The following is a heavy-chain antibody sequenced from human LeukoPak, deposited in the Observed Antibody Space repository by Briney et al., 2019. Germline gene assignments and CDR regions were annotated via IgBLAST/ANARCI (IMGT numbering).Heavy chain of an antibody. CDR1: GFTFSSYS. J-gene: IGHJ4*02. D-gene: IGHD1-26*01. CDR2: ISSSSYI. Sequence: GGSLRLSCAASGFTFSSYSLSWVRQAPGKGLEWVSSISSSSYIYYADSVKGRFTISRDNAKKSLYLQMNSLRVEDTAVYYCARDVKGRWELLGSHDYWGQGTLVTVSS. CDR3: ARDVKGRWELLGSHDY. V-gene: IGHV3-21*01.